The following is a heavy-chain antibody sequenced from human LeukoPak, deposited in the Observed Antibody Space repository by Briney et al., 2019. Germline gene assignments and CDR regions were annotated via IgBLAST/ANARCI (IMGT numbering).Heavy chain of an antibody. CDR2: IYYSGST. D-gene: IGHD5-18*01. CDR1: GGSISNGDYY. J-gene: IGHJ2*01. V-gene: IGHV4-30-4*01. Sequence: SETLSLTCTVSGGSISNGDYYWSWIRQPPGKGLEWIGYIYYSGSTYYNPSLKSRVTISVDTSKNQFSLKLSSVTAADTAVYYCARERYSYGYGWYFDLWGRGTLVTVPS. CDR3: ARERYSYGYGWYFDL.